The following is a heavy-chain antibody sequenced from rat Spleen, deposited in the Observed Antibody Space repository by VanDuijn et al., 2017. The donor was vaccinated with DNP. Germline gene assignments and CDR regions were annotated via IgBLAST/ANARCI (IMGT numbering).Heavy chain of an antibody. D-gene: IGHD1-12*01. Sequence: EVQLVESGGGLVQPGRSMKLSCAASGFTFSNYGMAWVRQVPGKGLEWIASITSGSGTTSYSDAVKGRFTISRDNAKTTLYLQMNSLRSEDMATYYCARGSTTIYWYFDFWGPGTMVTVSS. CDR2: ITSGSGTT. J-gene: IGHJ1*01. CDR3: ARGSTTIYWYFDF. CDR1: GFTFSNYG. V-gene: IGHV5-25*01.